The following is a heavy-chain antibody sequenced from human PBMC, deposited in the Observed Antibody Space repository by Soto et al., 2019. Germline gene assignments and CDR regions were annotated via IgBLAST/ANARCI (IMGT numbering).Heavy chain of an antibody. V-gene: IGHV1-8*01. D-gene: IGHD3-3*01. CDR3: ARGPYYDFWSGPYYYYYGMDV. J-gene: IGHJ6*02. CDR2: MNPNSGNT. Sequence: ASVKVSCKASGYTFTGYDINWVRQATGQGLEWMGWMNPNSGNTGYAQKFQGRVTMTRNTSISTAYMELSSLRSEDTAVYYCARGPYYDFWSGPYYYYYGMDVWGQGTTVTVSS. CDR1: GYTFTGYD.